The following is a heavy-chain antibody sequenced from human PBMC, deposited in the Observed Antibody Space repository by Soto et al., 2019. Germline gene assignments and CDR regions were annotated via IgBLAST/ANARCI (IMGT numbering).Heavy chain of an antibody. V-gene: IGHV3-21*01. CDR1: GFTFSSYS. Sequence: EVQLVESGGGLVKPGGSLRLSCAASGFTFSSYSMNWVRQAPGKGLEWVSSISSSSSYIYYADSVKGRFTISRDNAKNSLYLQMNSLRAEDTAVYYCARDHPNDCSSTSCYLFFDYWGQGTLVTVSS. J-gene: IGHJ4*02. CDR3: ARDHPNDCSSTSCYLFFDY. D-gene: IGHD2-2*01. CDR2: ISSSSSYI.